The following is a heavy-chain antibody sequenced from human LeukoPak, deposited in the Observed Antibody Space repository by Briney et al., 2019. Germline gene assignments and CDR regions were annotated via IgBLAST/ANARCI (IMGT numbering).Heavy chain of an antibody. CDR3: ARSYYYFDY. Sequence: SETLSLTCTVSGDSISSYYWSWLRQPPGKGLEWIGYIYYSGSTNYNPSLKSRLTISVDTSKNQFSLKLSSVTAADTAVYYCARSYYYFDYWGQGTLVTVSP. D-gene: IGHD2-8*01. J-gene: IGHJ4*02. CDR1: GDSISSYY. V-gene: IGHV4-59*01. CDR2: IYYSGST.